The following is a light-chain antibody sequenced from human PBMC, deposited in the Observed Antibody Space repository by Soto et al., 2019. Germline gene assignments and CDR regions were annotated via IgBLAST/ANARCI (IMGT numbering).Light chain of an antibody. CDR3: QQYNNWPWET. Sequence: EIVMTQSPATLSVSPGERATLSCRASQSVSSNLAWYQQKPGQAPRLLIYGASTRATGIPARFSGSGSGTEFTLTISSLQSEDFAVYYCQQYNNWPWETFGGGTKVEIK. V-gene: IGKV3-15*01. J-gene: IGKJ4*01. CDR1: QSVSSN. CDR2: GAS.